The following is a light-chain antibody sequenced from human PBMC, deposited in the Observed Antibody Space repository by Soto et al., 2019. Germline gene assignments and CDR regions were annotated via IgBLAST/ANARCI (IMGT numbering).Light chain of an antibody. J-gene: IGKJ4*01. CDR3: QQRSNGLT. CDR1: QGVSKNF. V-gene: IGKV3D-11*01. CDR2: DAS. Sequence: EIVLTQSPATLSLSPGERATLSCGASQGVSKNFLAWYQQKPGLAPRLLIYDASNRATGIPARFSGSGSGTDFTLTISSLEPEDFAVYYCQQRSNGLTFGGGTKVEIK.